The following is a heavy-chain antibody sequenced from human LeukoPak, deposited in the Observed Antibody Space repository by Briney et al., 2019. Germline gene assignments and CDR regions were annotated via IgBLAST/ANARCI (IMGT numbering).Heavy chain of an antibody. J-gene: IGHJ4*02. CDR3: AKQSAGSAAWYSLHYDF. Sequence: GGSLRLSCAASGFTFSSYWMHWVRQAPGRGLVWVSRINSDGSSTYYADSVKGRFTISRDNSKDTLYLQMNGLRAEDTAVYFCAKQSAGSAAWYSLHYDFWGQGTLVTVSS. V-gene: IGHV3-74*01. CDR2: INSDGSST. CDR1: GFTFSSYW. D-gene: IGHD6-13*01.